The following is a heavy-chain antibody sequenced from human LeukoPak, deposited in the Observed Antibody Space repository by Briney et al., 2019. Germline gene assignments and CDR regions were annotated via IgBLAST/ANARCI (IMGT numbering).Heavy chain of an antibody. J-gene: IGHJ5*02. Sequence: SETLSLTCTVSGGSISSYYWSWIRRPPGKGLEWIGYIYYSGSTNYNPSLKSRVTISVDTSKNQFSLKLSSVTAADTAVYYCARVVGGDWFDPWGQGTLVTVSS. CDR1: GGSISSYY. CDR2: IYYSGST. CDR3: ARVVGGDWFDP. D-gene: IGHD2-21*01. V-gene: IGHV4-59*01.